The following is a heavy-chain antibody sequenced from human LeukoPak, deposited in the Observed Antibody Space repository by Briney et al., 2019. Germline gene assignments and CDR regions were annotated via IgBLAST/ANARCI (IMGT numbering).Heavy chain of an antibody. CDR2: IYYSGST. V-gene: IGHV4-30-4*08. D-gene: IGHD3-22*01. Sequence: SETLSLTCTVSGGSISSGDYYWSWIRQPPGKGLEWIGYIYYSGSTYYNPSLKSRVTISVDTSKNQFSLKLSSVTAADTAVYYCARGAMIVVVITTSDAFDIWGQGTMVTVSS. CDR1: GGSISSGDYY. CDR3: ARGAMIVVVITTSDAFDI. J-gene: IGHJ3*02.